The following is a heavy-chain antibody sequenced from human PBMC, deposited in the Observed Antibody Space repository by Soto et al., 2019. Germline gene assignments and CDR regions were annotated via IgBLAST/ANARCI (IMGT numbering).Heavy chain of an antibody. CDR3: ATSGGSITIFGVFICRINYYYYGMYF. CDR2: IIPIFGTA. CDR1: GGTFSSYA. D-gene: IGHD3-3*01. Sequence: SVKVSCKASGGTFSSYAISWVRQAPGQGLEWMGGIIPIFGTANYAQKFQGRVTITADESTSTAYMELSSLRSEDTAVYYCATSGGSITIFGVFICRINYYYYGMYFSSQRTTVTVSS. V-gene: IGHV1-69*13. J-gene: IGHJ6*02.